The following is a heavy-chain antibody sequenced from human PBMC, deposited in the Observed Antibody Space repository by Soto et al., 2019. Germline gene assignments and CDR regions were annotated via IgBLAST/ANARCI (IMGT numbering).Heavy chain of an antibody. CDR3: TTEAPKLLWFGEFHNYFDY. CDR1: GFTFSNAW. CDR2: IKSKTDGGTT. J-gene: IGHJ4*02. V-gene: IGHV3-15*01. Sequence: GGSLRLSCAASGFTFSNAWMSWVRQAPGKGLEWVGRIKSKTDGGTTDYAAPVKGRFTISRDDSKNTLYLQMNSLKTEDTAVYYCTTEAPKLLWFGEFHNYFDYWGQGTLVTVSS. D-gene: IGHD3-10*01.